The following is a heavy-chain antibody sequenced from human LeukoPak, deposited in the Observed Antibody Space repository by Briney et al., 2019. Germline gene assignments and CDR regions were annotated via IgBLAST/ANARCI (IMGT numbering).Heavy chain of an antibody. CDR3: ARETLAARMFDY. V-gene: IGHV3-48*03. Sequence: GGSLRLSCAASGFTFSSYEINWVRQAPGKGLEWISYISSDGSSIFYADSMKGRCTISRDNAKNSLYLQMKSLRAEDTAVYYCARETLAARMFDYWGQGALVTVSS. CDR1: GFTFSSYE. D-gene: IGHD6-6*01. CDR2: ISSDGSSI. J-gene: IGHJ4*02.